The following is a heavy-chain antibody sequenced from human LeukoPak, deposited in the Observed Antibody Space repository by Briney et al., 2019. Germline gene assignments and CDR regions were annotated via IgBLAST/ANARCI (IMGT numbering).Heavy chain of an antibody. J-gene: IGHJ4*02. Sequence: GGSLRLSCAASGFTFRSYAMSWVRQAPGKGLGWVSALGGSGRSIYYADSVKGRFTISRDNSKNTLYLQMNSLRAEDTAVYYCAKSTTTVTPYYFDYWGQGNLVTVSS. CDR2: LGGSGRSI. CDR3: AKSTTTVTPYYFDY. CDR1: GFTFRSYA. D-gene: IGHD4-17*01. V-gene: IGHV3-23*01.